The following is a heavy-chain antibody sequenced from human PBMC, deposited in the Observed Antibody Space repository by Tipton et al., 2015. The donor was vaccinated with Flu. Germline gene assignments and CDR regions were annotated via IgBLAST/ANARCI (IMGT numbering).Heavy chain of an antibody. D-gene: IGHD2-2*01. CDR3: ARDRDCSSPSCYPVYYYYYGMDV. J-gene: IGHJ6*02. CDR2: ISAYNGNT. CDR1: GYTFTSYG. Sequence: QVQLVQSGAEVKKPGASVKVSCKASGYTFTSYGISWVRQAPGQGLEWMGWISAYNGNTNYAQKLQGRVTMTTDTSTSTAYMELRSLRSDDTAVYYWARDRDCSSPSCYPVYYYYYGMDVWGQGTTVTVSS. V-gene: IGHV1-18*01.